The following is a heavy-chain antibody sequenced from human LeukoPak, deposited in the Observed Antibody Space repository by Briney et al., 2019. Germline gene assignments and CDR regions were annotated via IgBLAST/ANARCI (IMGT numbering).Heavy chain of an antibody. CDR1: GGSISSYY. V-gene: IGHV4-59*12. CDR3: ARLYGSGSYYNVRYFDY. D-gene: IGHD3-10*01. CDR2: IYYSGST. J-gene: IGHJ4*02. Sequence: SETLSLTCTVSGGSISSYYWSWIRQPPGKGLEWIGYIYYSGSTYYNPSLKSRVTISVDTSKNQFSLKLSSVTAADTAVYYCARLYGSGSYYNVRYFDYWGQGTLVTVSS.